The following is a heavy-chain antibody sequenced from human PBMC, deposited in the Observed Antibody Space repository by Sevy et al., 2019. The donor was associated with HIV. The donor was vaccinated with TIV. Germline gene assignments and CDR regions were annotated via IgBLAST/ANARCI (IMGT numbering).Heavy chain of an antibody. CDR3: ARDIAVAGTIDY. CDR2: IYSGGST. CDR1: GLTVSSNY. V-gene: IGHV3-53*01. Sequence: GGSLRLSCAASGLTVSSNYMSWIRQAPGKGLEWVSVIYSGGSTYYADSVKGRFTISRDNSKNTLYLQMNSLRAEDTAVYYCARDIAVAGTIDYWGQGTLVTVSS. D-gene: IGHD6-19*01. J-gene: IGHJ4*02.